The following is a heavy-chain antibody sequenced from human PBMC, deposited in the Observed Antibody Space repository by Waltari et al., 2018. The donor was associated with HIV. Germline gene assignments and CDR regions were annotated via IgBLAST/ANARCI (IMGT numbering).Heavy chain of an antibody. J-gene: IGHJ4*02. CDR1: GFTFSSYA. CDR2: ISYDGSNK. V-gene: IGHV3-30-3*01. Sequence: GRSLRLSCAASGFTFSSYAMHWVRQAPGKGLEWVAVISYDGSNKYYADSVKGRFTISRDNSKNTLYLQMNSLRAEDTAVYYCARDRDDYNGVFHYFDYWGQGTLVTVSS. CDR3: ARDRDDYNGVFHYFDY. D-gene: IGHD4-4*01.